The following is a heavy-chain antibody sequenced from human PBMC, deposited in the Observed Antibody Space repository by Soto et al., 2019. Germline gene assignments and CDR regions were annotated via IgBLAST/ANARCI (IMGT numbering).Heavy chain of an antibody. Sequence: ASVKVSCKASGYTFTGYYMHWVRQAPGQGLEWMGWINPNSGGTNYAQKFQGWVTMTRDTSISTAYMELSRLRSDDTAVYYCASDTEGGADAFDIWGQGTMVTVSS. CDR3: ASDTEGGADAFDI. V-gene: IGHV1-2*04. J-gene: IGHJ3*02. D-gene: IGHD1-26*01. CDR1: GYTFTGYY. CDR2: INPNSGGT.